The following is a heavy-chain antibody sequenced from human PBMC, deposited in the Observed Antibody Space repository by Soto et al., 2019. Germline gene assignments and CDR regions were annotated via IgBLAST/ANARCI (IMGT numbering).Heavy chain of an antibody. CDR3: AQLGLMTFSHKHYFNH. CDR1: GFSFDNYA. Sequence: EVQLLESGGDLVQPGGPLRLSCVASGFSFDNYAMSWVRQAPGKGLEWVSAIKSDGSSTYYAASVKDRFIISRDNSKNTLYLQLNSLRAEDTAVYYCAQLGLMTFSHKHYFNHWGRGTLVTVSS. D-gene: IGHD3-16*01. V-gene: IGHV3-23*01. CDR2: IKSDGSST. J-gene: IGHJ4*02.